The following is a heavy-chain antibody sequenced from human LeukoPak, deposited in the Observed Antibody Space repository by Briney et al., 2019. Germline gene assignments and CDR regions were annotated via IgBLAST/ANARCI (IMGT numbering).Heavy chain of an antibody. D-gene: IGHD2-15*01. Sequence: PGGSLRLSCAASGFTFDDYGMSWVRQAPGKGLEWVSGINWNGGSTAYADSVKGRFTISRDNAKKSLYLQMNSLRAEDTALYYCARISSDCNGGSCYSEKDYWGQGTLVTVSS. CDR2: INWNGGST. CDR3: ARISSDCNGGSCYSEKDY. V-gene: IGHV3-20*04. J-gene: IGHJ4*02. CDR1: GFTFDDYG.